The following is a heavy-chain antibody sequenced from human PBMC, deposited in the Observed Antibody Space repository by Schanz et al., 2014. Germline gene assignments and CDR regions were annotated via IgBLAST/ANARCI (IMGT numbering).Heavy chain of an antibody. CDR3: ARGLGDERWLDLNEAFDI. J-gene: IGHJ3*02. CDR2: IIPILDKT. CDR1: GYIFGSHG. D-gene: IGHD6-19*01. V-gene: IGHV1-69*04. Sequence: QLMQSGSEVRKPGASVKVSCKASGYIFGSHGMTWVRQAPGQGLEWMGRIIPILDKTNYAQKFQGRVTMTADKSTSTAYMELSSLRSEDTAVYYCARGLGDERWLDLNEAFDIWGQGTIVTVSS.